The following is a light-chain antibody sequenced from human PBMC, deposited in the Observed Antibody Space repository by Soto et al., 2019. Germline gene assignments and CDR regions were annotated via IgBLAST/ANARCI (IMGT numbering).Light chain of an antibody. CDR3: QQTYINPQT. CDR2: EVS. Sequence: DIQMTQSPSSLSASVGDRVTITCRASQTSATFINWYQQKSGSAPRLLIYEVSGLQSGVPSRFSGSGSGTHFVLTISNFQPEDSATYFCQQTYINPQTFGQGTKVDIK. J-gene: IGKJ1*01. V-gene: IGKV1-39*01. CDR1: QTSATF.